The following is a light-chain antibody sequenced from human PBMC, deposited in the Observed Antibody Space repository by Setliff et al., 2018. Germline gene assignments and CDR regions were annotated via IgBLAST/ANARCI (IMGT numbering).Light chain of an antibody. V-gene: IGLV1-44*01. CDR2: SNN. J-gene: IGLJ1*01. CDR3: AAWDAKLSAYA. CDR1: SSNIGTNT. Sequence: QSVLTQPPSASGTPGQRVTISCSGGSSNIGTNTVNWYQQLPGTAPKLLMHSNNQRPSGVPDRFSGSKSGTSASLAISGLQSEDEADYYCAAWDAKLSAYAFGIGTKGTVL.